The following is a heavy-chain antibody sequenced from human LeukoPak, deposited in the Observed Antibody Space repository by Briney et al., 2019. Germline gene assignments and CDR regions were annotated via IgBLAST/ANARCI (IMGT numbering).Heavy chain of an antibody. V-gene: IGHV4-38-2*02. CDR2: IYHSGST. J-gene: IGHJ2*01. CDR1: GYSISSGYY. D-gene: IGHD3-10*01. CDR3: ARDRGVWYFDL. Sequence: TASETLSLTCAVSGYSISSGYYWGWIRQPPGKGLEWIGSIYHSGSTYYNPSLKSRVTISVDTSKNQFSLELSSVTAADTAVYYCARDRGVWYFDLWGRGTLVIVSS.